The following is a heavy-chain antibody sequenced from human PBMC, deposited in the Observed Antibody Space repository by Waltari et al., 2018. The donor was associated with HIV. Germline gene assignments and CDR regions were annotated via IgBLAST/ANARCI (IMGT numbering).Heavy chain of an antibody. D-gene: IGHD5-12*01. J-gene: IGHJ4*02. CDR2: IYYSATT. V-gene: IGHV4-39*01. CDR1: GGFISNGTYY. Sequence: QLQLQESGPGLVKPSETLSLTCTVSGGFISNGTYYWGWIRQPPGKGLEWIASIYYSATTYDTPSLKSRVTIYVDTPTTQFSLNLRSVTAADTAVYYCARHTKLATIIYWGQGALVTVSS. CDR3: ARHTKLATIIY.